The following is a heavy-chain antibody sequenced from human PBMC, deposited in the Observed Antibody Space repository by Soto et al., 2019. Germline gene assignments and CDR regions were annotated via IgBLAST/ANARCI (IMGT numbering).Heavy chain of an antibody. D-gene: IGHD3-10*01. CDR1: GFTFSSYA. CDR3: ARKGITMVRGVIIGMDV. Sequence: PGGSLRLSCAASGFTFSSYAMHWVRQAPGKGLEWVAVISYDGSNKYYADSVKGRFTISRDNSKNTLYLQMNSLRAEDTAVYYCARKGITMVRGVIIGMDVWGQGTTVTVS. J-gene: IGHJ6*02. V-gene: IGHV3-30-3*01. CDR2: ISYDGSNK.